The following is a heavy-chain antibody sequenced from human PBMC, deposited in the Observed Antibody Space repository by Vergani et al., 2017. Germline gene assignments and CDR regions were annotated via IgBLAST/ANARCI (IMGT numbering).Heavy chain of an antibody. CDR2: IYWNDDK. CDR3: ARGVVDFWSGYYGLSWFDR. D-gene: IGHD3-3*01. V-gene: IGHV2-5*01. CDR1: GFSLSTSGVG. Sequence: QITLKESGPPLVKPTQTLTLTCTFSGFSLSTSGVGVGWIRQPPGKALEWLALIYWNDDKRYNPSLQSRLTITKDTSKNQVVLTMTNMDPVDTATYYCARGVVDFWSGYYGLSWFDRGGEGTLVTVSS. J-gene: IGHJ5*01.